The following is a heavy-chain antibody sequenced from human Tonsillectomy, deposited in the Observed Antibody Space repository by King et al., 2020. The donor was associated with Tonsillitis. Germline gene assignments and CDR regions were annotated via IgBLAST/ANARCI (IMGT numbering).Heavy chain of an antibody. CDR2: IYYSGST. Sequence: PLQESGPGLVKPSQTLSLTCTVSGGSISSGDYYWSWIRQPPGKGLEWIGYIYYSGSTYYNPSLKSRVTISVDTSKNQFSLKLSSVTAADTAVYYCARVMVRYLILDAFDIWGQGTMVTVSS. J-gene: IGHJ3*02. CDR1: GGSISSGDYY. V-gene: IGHV4-30-4*01. CDR3: ARVMVRYLILDAFDI. D-gene: IGHD3-10*01.